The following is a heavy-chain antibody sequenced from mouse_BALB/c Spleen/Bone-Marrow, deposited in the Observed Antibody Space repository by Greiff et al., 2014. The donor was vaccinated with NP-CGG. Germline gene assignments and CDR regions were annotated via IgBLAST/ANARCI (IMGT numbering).Heavy chain of an antibody. J-gene: IGHJ3*01. CDR3: ARGGTGPLPY. D-gene: IGHD3-3*01. Sequence: QVQLKESGPELARPGESVKISCKGSGYTFTDYAMHWVKQSHAKSLEWIGVITTYSANAKYNQKFKGKATMTVDKSSSTAYLELARLTSEDSDIYYCARGGTGPLPYWGQGTLVTVSA. CDR2: ITTYSANA. CDR1: GYTFTDYA. V-gene: IGHV1-67*01.